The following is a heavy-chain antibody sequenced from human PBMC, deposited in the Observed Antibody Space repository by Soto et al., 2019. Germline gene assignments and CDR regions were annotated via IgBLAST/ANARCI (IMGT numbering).Heavy chain of an antibody. Sequence: PSETLSLTCAVYGGSFSGYYWSWIRQPPGKGLEWIGEINHSGSTNYNPSLKSRVTISVDTSKNQFSLKLSSVTAADTGEYYCARDRGTTGMVDYYYGMDVWGRGTTVTVSS. CDR3: ARDRGTTGMVDYYYGMDV. J-gene: IGHJ6*02. D-gene: IGHD1-1*01. CDR1: GGSFSGYY. CDR2: INHSGST. V-gene: IGHV4-34*01.